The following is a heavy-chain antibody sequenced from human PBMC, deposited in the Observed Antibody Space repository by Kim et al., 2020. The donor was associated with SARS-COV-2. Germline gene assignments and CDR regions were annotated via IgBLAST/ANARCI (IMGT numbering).Heavy chain of an antibody. D-gene: IGHD5-12*01. Sequence: SETLSLTCTVSGGSISNYYWSWIRQSPGKGLEWIGYFYYGKSTDNNSSLKSRVTISVDTSKNQLSLKLTSVTAADTAVYYCARAVPYSGFDYWGQGTLVTVST. CDR3: ARAVPYSGFDY. CDR1: GGSISNYY. CDR2: FYYGKST. V-gene: IGHV4-59*01. J-gene: IGHJ4*02.